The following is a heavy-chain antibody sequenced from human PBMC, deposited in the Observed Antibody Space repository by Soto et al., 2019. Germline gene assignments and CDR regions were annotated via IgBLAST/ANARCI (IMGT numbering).Heavy chain of an antibody. Sequence: AGESLKISCNGSGYTFSWYWIGWVRQISGKGLGGMGIIYPGDSDARYSPSFQGQVTISADESITPAYLHWDSLKASDTDIYYCVVQQKLPWVNAWGQGTLVTVSS. V-gene: IGHV5-51*01. CDR1: GYTFSWYW. J-gene: IGHJ5*02. D-gene: IGHD1-1*01. CDR3: VVQQKLPWVNA. CDR2: IYPGDSDA.